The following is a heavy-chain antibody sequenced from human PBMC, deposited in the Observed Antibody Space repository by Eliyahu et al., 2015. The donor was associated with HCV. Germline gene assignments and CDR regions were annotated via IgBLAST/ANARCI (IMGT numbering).Heavy chain of an antibody. CDR1: GGSFSGFY. V-gene: IGHV4-34*01. CDR3: ARGKTYYLDS. J-gene: IGHJ4*02. Sequence: QVQLQQWGAGLLKPSETLSLTCAVYGGSFSGFYWTWVRQPPGKGLEXIGEINPSESTNYNPSLKRRVTISVDTSKNQFSLKVSSVTAADRAKYYCARGKTYYLDSWSQGTLVTVSS. CDR2: INPSEST.